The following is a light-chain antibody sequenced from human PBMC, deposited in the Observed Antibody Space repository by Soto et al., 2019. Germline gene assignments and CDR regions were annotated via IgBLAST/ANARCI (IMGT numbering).Light chain of an antibody. J-gene: IGKJ1*01. CDR2: GAS. CDR1: QSVSSN. Sequence: IVMTQSPATLSVSPGERATLSCRASQSVSSNLAWYQQKPGQAPRLLIYGASTRATGIPARFSGSGSGTEFTLTISSLPSEDFAVYYCQQYNNWPPWTFGQGTKVEIK. CDR3: QQYNNWPPWT. V-gene: IGKV3-15*01.